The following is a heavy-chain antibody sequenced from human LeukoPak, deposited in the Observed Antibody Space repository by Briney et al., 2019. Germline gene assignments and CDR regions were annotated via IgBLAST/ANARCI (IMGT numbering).Heavy chain of an antibody. J-gene: IGHJ4*02. CDR3: ARDGVNLDY. D-gene: IGHD1-14*01. CDR1: GFTFSGYW. V-gene: IGHV3-74*01. CDR2: INGDGSST. Sequence: PGGSLRLSCAASGFTFSGYWMHWVRQAPGKGLVWVSRINGDGSSTGYADSVKGRFTISRDNAKNTLYLQMNSLRAEDTAVYYCARDGVNLDYWGQGTLVTVSS.